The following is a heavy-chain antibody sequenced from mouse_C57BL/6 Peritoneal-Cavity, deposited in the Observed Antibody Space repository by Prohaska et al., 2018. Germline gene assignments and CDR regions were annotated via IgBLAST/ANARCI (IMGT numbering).Heavy chain of an antibody. Sequence: EVQLQQSGPELVKPGASVKISCKASGYTFTDYYMNWVKQSHGNSLEWIGVINPNNGCTSYNQKFKSKATLTVDKYSITAYMELRSRTAEDSAVYYCAREGLRPDYAMDDWGQGTSVTVSS. V-gene: IGHV1-26*01. J-gene: IGHJ4*01. D-gene: IGHD2-4*01. CDR1: GYTFTDYY. CDR3: AREGLRPDYAMDD. CDR2: INPNNGCT.